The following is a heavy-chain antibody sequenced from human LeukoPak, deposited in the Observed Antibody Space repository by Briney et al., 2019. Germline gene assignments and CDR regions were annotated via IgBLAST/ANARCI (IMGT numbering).Heavy chain of an antibody. D-gene: IGHD3-22*01. CDR3: ARDRPNYYGSDGHYYRRDGDY. J-gene: IGHJ4*02. Sequence: GGSLRLSCAASGFTFSSYAISWVRQAPGKGLEWVSAITRSGGSTYFTDSMKGRFTISRDISENTLYLQMHSLRAEDTAVYYCARDRPNYYGSDGHYYRRDGDYWGRGTLVSVSS. CDR2: ITRSGGST. V-gene: IGHV3-23*01. CDR1: GFTFSSYA.